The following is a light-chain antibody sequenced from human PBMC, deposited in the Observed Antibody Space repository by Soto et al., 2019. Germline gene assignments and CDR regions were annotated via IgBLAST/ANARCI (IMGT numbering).Light chain of an antibody. CDR2: KAS. Sequence: DIQMTQSPSTLSASVGDRVTITCRASQSISSWLAWYPQKPGKAPKLLIYKASNLESGVPSRFSGIGYGTEFTLSINSLQPDDFATYYCQHYSSYSRTFGQGTKVEIK. V-gene: IGKV1-5*03. J-gene: IGKJ1*01. CDR1: QSISSW. CDR3: QHYSSYSRT.